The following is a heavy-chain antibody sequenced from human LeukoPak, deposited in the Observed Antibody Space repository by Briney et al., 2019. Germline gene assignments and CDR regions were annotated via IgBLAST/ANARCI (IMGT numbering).Heavy chain of an antibody. J-gene: IGHJ3*02. CDR2: IPSDGSST. D-gene: IGHD4-17*01. CDR3: AKDRYGDYGPFDN. V-gene: IGHV3-30*18. CDR1: GFNFNSHG. Sequence: AGGSLRLSCAASGFNFNSHGMHWVRQAPGKGLEWVALIPSDGSSTYYADSVKGRFTISRDNSKNTLSLQMNSVRPDDTAVYYCAKDRYGDYGPFDNWGQGTMVTVSS.